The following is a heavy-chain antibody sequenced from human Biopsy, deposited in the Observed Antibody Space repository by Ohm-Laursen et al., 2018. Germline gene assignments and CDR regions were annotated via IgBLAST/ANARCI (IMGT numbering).Heavy chain of an antibody. V-gene: IGHV1-2*02. CDR2: ISPNSGGT. J-gene: IGHJ3*01. CDR1: GYTVTDYF. Sequence: ASVKVSCKGSGYTVTDYFLHWLRQVPGQGPEWMGWISPNSGGTNYAQKFQGRVTMTTDTSTSTVYLELRRLISDDTAVYYCARDIMNRIAGLVARSDVFDVWGQGTLVTVSS. CDR3: ARDIMNRIAGLVARSDVFDV. D-gene: IGHD3-16*01.